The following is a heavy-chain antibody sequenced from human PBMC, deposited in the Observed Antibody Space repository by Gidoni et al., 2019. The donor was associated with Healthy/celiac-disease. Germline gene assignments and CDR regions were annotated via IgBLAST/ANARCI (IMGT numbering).Heavy chain of an antibody. V-gene: IGHV3-21*01. J-gene: IGHJ6*02. CDR1: GFTFSSYS. CDR2: ISSSSSYI. D-gene: IGHD3-10*01. CDR3: ARDSYGSGSYYIIDYYYGMDV. Sequence: EVQLVESGGGLVKPGGSLRLSCAASGFTFSSYSMNWVRQAPGKGLEWVSSISSSSSYIYYADSVKGRFTISRDNAKNSLYLQMNSLRAEDTAVYYCARDSYGSGSYYIIDYYYGMDVWGQGTTVTVSS.